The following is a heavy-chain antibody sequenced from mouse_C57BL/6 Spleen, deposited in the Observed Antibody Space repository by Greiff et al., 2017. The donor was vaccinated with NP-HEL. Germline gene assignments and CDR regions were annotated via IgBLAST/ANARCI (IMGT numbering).Heavy chain of an antibody. Sequence: EVQLVESGGGLVQPKGSLKLSCAASGFSFNTYAMNWVRQAPGKGLEWVARIRSKSNNYATYYADSVKDRFTISRDDSESMLYLQMNNLKTEDTAMYYCVRREYYGPLVYWGQGTLVTVSA. CDR3: VRREYYGPLVY. J-gene: IGHJ3*01. CDR2: IRSKSNNYAT. V-gene: IGHV10-1*01. CDR1: GFSFNTYA. D-gene: IGHD1-1*01.